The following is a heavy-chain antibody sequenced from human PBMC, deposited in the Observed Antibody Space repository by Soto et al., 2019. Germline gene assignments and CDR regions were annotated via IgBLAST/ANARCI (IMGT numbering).Heavy chain of an antibody. Sequence: PGGSLRLSCAASGFTVSSNYMSWVRQAPGKGLEWVSVIYSGGSTYYADSVKGRFTISRDNSKNTLYLQMNSLRAEDTAVYYCAREGGYCSGGSCYWYYYGMDVWGQGTTVTVSS. J-gene: IGHJ6*02. V-gene: IGHV3-53*01. D-gene: IGHD2-15*01. CDR3: AREGGYCSGGSCYWYYYGMDV. CDR2: IYSGGST. CDR1: GFTVSSNY.